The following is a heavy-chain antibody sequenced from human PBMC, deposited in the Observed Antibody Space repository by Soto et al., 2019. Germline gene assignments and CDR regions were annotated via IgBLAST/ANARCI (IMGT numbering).Heavy chain of an antibody. CDR2: ISYDGSNK. CDR1: RFTFSSYG. CDR3: AKDNIAVAGTSGIDY. V-gene: IGHV3-30*18. Sequence: QVQLVESGGGVVQPGRSLRLSCAASRFTFSSYGMHWVRQAPGKGLEWVAVISYDGSNKYYADSVKGRFTISRDNSKNTLYLQMNSLRAEDTAVYYCAKDNIAVAGTSGIDYWGQGTLVTVSS. D-gene: IGHD6-19*01. J-gene: IGHJ4*02.